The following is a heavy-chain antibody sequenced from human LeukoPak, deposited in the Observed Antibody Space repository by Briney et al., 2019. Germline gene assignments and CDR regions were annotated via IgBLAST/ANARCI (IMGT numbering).Heavy chain of an antibody. CDR1: GGSFSGYY. D-gene: IGHD3-22*01. CDR3: ARGGSSGYYGGAFDI. Sequence: SETLSLTCAVYGGSFSGYYWSWIRQPPGKGLEWIGEINHSGSTNYNPSLKSRVTISVDTSKNQFSLKLSSVTAADTAVNYCARGGSSGYYGGAFDIWGQGTMVTVSS. CDR2: INHSGST. V-gene: IGHV4-34*01. J-gene: IGHJ3*02.